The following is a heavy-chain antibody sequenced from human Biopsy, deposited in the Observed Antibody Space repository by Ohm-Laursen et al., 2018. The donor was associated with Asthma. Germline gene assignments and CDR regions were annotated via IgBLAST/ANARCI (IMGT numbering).Heavy chain of an antibody. CDR2: ISVYNGNT. V-gene: IGHV1-18*01. D-gene: IGHD3-10*01. Sequence: SSVKVSCKTSGYTFNSAGITWVRQAPGQGLEWMGWISVYNGNTKVAQKLQDRVTMITDTSTSTAYMELRSLRSDGTAVYFCARAVDYSHYYGIDVWGQGTTVTVS. J-gene: IGHJ6*02. CDR3: ARAVDYSHYYGIDV. CDR1: GYTFNSAG.